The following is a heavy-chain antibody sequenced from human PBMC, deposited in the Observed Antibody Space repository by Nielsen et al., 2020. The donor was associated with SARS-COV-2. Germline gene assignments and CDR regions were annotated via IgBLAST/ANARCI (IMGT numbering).Heavy chain of an antibody. CDR3: AKDPSDGYSGSWYFDY. CDR1: GFTFDDYG. D-gene: IGHD6-13*01. Sequence: GGSLRLSCAASGFTFDDYGMHWVRQAPGKGLEWVSSINWNSGSIAYADSVKGRFTISRDNAKSSLYLQMNSLRAEDTALYYCAKDPSDGYSGSWYFDYWGQGTLVTVSS. J-gene: IGHJ4*02. CDR2: INWNSGSI. V-gene: IGHV3-9*01.